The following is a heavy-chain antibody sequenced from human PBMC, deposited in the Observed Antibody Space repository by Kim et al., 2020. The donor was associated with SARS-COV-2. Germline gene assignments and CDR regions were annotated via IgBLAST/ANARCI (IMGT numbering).Heavy chain of an antibody. J-gene: IGHJ2*01. CDR1: GGTFSSYA. D-gene: IGHD3-10*01. CDR3: ARDGGWFGERSSLPVWYFDL. V-gene: IGHV1-69*13. CDR2: IIPIFGTA. Sequence: SVKVSCKASGGTFSSYAISWVRQAPGQGLEWMGGIIPIFGTANYAQKFQGRVTITADESTSTAYMELSSLRSEDTAVYYCARDGGWFGERSSLPVWYFDLWGRGTLVTVSS.